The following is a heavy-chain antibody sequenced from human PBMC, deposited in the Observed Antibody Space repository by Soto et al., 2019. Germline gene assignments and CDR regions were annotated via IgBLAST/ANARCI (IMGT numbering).Heavy chain of an antibody. CDR1: GYTFTNYG. J-gene: IGHJ6*02. Sequence: QVQLVQSGAEVKKPGASVKVSCKASGYTFTNYGISWVRQAPGQGLEWMGWISAYNGNTNYAQKLQGRVTMTTDTSTSTAYMELRSLRSDDTAVYYCARLGDCSSTSCRYYYYYGMDVWGQGTTVTVSS. CDR2: ISAYNGNT. CDR3: ARLGDCSSTSCRYYYYYGMDV. V-gene: IGHV1-18*01. D-gene: IGHD2-2*01.